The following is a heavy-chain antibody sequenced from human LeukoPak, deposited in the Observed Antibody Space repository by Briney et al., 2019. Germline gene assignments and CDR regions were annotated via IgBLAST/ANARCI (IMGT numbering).Heavy chain of an antibody. D-gene: IGHD5/OR15-5a*01. CDR2: IYHSGST. V-gene: IGHV4-38-2*01. Sequence: SETLSLTCAVSGYSISSGYYWGWIRQPPGKGLEWIGSIYHSGSTYYNPSLKSRVTISIDTSKSQFSLKLSSVTAADTAVYYCARYPVSYYYYMDVWGKGTTVTVSS. CDR1: GYSISSGYY. CDR3: ARYPVSYYYYMDV. J-gene: IGHJ6*03.